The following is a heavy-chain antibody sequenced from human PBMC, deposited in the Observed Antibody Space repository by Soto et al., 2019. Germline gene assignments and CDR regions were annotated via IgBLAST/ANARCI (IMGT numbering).Heavy chain of an antibody. J-gene: IGHJ4*02. CDR3: VRAGTGYQLDY. CDR2: IRNKANSYTA. D-gene: IGHD3-9*01. V-gene: IGHV3-72*01. CDR1: GFTFSDHY. Sequence: EVQLVESGGGLVQPGGSLRLSCAASGFTFSDHYMDWVRQASGKGLEWVGRIRNKANSYTAEYAASVKGRFTISRDDSKNSLYWQMNSLKIEDPALYYWVRAGTGYQLDYWGQGPLVTVSS.